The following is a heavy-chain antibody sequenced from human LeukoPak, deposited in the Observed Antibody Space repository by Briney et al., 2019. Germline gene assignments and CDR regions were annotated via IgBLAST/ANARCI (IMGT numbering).Heavy chain of an antibody. D-gene: IGHD6-19*01. CDR3: ARGTAVAGTGNYYYYYMDV. Sequence: SETLSLTCTVSGGSISSYYWSWIRQPAGKGLEWIGRIYTCGSTNYNPSLKSRVTMSVDTSKNQFSLKLSSVTAADTAVYYCARGTAVAGTGNYYYYYMDVWGKGTTVTVSS. CDR1: GGSISSYY. J-gene: IGHJ6*03. V-gene: IGHV4-4*07. CDR2: IYTCGST.